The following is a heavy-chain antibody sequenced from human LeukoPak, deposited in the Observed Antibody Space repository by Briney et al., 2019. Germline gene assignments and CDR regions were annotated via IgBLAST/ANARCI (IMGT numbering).Heavy chain of an antibody. CDR1: GGSISSGGYY. CDR3: ARGLGYCSSTSCYEDY. V-gene: IGHV4-31*03. CDR2: IYYSGST. D-gene: IGHD2-2*01. J-gene: IGHJ4*02. Sequence: SQTLSLTCTVSGGSISSGGYYWSRIRQHPGKGLEWIGYIYYSGSTYYNPSLKSRVTISVDTSKNQFSLKLSSVTAADTAVYYCARGLGYCSSTSCYEDYWGQGTLVTVSS.